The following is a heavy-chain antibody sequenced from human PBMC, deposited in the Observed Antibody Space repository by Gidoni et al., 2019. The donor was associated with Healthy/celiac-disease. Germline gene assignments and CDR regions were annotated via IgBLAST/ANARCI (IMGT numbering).Heavy chain of an antibody. CDR2: ISYDGSNK. CDR1: GFTFSSYA. V-gene: IGHV3-30-3*01. CDR3: ARDWDYYDSSGYYFYWYFDL. J-gene: IGHJ2*01. Sequence: QVQLVESGGGVVQPGRSLRLSCAAYGFTFSSYAMHWVRQAPGKGLEWVAVISYDGSNKYYADSVKGRFTISRDNSKNTLYLQMNSLRAEDTAVYYCARDWDYYDSSGYYFYWYFDLWGRGTLVTVSS. D-gene: IGHD3-22*01.